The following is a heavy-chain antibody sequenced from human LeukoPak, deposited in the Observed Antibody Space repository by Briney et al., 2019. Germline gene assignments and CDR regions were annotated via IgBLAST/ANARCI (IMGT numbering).Heavy chain of an antibody. CDR2: IYYSGST. CDR3: ARDRSIGDYDSSGYYPPYWYFDL. CDR1: GGSISSYY. Sequence: PSETLSLTCTVSGGSISSYYWSWIQQPPGKGLEWIGYIYYSGSTNYNPSLKSRVTISVDTSKNQFSLKLSSVTAADTAVYYCARDRSIGDYDSSGYYPPYWYFDLWGRGTLVTVSS. V-gene: IGHV4-59*01. J-gene: IGHJ2*01. D-gene: IGHD3-22*01.